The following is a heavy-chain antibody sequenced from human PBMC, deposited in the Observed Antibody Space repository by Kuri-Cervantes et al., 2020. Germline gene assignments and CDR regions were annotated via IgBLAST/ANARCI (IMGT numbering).Heavy chain of an antibody. V-gene: IGHV3-11*04. J-gene: IGHJ3*02. D-gene: IGHD2-15*01. CDR2: ISSSGSTI. CDR1: GFTFSDYY. Sequence: GGSLRLSCAASGFTFSDYYMSWIRQAPGKGLEWVSYISSSGSTIYYADSVKGRFTISRDNAKNSLYLQMNSLRDEDTAVYYCARVDCRGYTCYVPSHGFDIWGQGTMVTVSS. CDR3: ARVDCRGYTCYVPSHGFDI.